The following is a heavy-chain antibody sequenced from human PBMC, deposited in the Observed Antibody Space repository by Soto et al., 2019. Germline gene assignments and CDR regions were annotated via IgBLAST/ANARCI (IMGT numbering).Heavy chain of an antibody. CDR2: TYYSGST. V-gene: IGHV4-59*01. Sequence: QVQLQESGPGLVKPSETLSLTCTVSGGSISSYFWSWIRQPPGKGLEWIGYTYYSGSTIYNPSLKSRVTISVDTSKNQVSLKLSSVTAADTAVYYCARVEYKYYSSGMDVWGQGTTVTVSS. CDR1: GGSISSYF. CDR3: ARVEYKYYSSGMDV. D-gene: IGHD1-1*01. J-gene: IGHJ6*02.